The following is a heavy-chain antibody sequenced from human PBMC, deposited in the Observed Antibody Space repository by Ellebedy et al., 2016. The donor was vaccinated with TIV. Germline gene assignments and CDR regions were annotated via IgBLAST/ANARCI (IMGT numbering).Heavy chain of an antibody. CDR3: ARGWFGEANVDY. CDR1: GFTFSSYA. Sequence: GESLKISCAASGFTFSSYAFHWVRQAPGEGLEWVALISYDGNYKYYADSVKGRFTISRDNSENTLYLQMNSLRTEDTAVYECARGWFGEANVDYWGQGTLVTVSS. CDR2: ISYDGNYK. V-gene: IGHV3-30*04. D-gene: IGHD3-10*01. J-gene: IGHJ4*02.